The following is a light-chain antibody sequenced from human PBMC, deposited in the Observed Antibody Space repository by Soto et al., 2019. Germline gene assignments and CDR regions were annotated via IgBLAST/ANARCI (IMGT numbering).Light chain of an antibody. CDR2: EVS. Sequence: QSALTQPASVSGAPGQSITISFTGTSSDVGSYNLVSWYQPHPGKAPKLMIYEVSKRPSGGSNRFSGSKSGNTASLTISGLQAEDEADYYCCSYAGSSTSMVFGGGTKVTVL. J-gene: IGLJ2*01. V-gene: IGLV2-23*02. CDR1: SSDVGSYNL. CDR3: CSYAGSSTSMV.